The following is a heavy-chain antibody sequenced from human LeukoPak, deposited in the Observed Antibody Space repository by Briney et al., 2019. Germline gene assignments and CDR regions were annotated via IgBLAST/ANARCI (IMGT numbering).Heavy chain of an antibody. CDR3: AKDLRAVAGTRDYYYYYGMDV. CDR2: ISGSGGST. V-gene: IGHV3-23*01. CDR1: GFTFSSYA. Sequence: GGSLRLSCAASGFTFSSYAMSWFRQAPGKGLEWVSAISGSGGSTYYADSVKGRFTISRDNSKNTLYLQMNSLRAEDTAVYYCAKDLRAVAGTRDYYYYYGMDVWGQGTTVTVSS. D-gene: IGHD6-19*01. J-gene: IGHJ6*02.